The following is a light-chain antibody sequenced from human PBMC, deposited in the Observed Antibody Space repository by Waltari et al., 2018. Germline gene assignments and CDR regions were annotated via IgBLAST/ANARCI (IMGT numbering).Light chain of an antibody. V-gene: IGLV2-14*01. J-gene: IGLJ2*01. CDR1: SSDVGAYNY. CDR3: SSFTSSSTLV. Sequence: QSALTQPASVSGSPGQSITISCTGTSSDVGAYNYASWYQQHPRKAPKLIIYEVSNRPSGVSNRFSGSKSGNTASLTISGLQAEDEADYYCSSFTSSSTLVFGTGTKLTVL. CDR2: EVS.